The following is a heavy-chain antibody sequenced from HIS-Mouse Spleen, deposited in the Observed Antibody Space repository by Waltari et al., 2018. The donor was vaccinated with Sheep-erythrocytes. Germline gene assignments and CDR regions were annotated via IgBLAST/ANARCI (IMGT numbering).Heavy chain of an antibody. J-gene: IGHJ4*02. CDR1: GGPIRSSSYY. V-gene: IGHV4-39*01. CDR3: ARLYYYDSSGYYFDY. Sequence: QLQLQESGPGLVKPSETLSLTCPVSGGPIRSSSYYWGWIRQPPGKGLEWIGSIYYSGSTYYNPSLKSRVTISVDTSKNQFSLKLSSVTAADTAVYYCARLYYYDSSGYYFDYWGQGTLVTVSS. CDR2: IYYSGST. D-gene: IGHD3-22*01.